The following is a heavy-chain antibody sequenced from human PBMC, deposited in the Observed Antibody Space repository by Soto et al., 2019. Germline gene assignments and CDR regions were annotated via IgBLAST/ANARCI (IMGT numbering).Heavy chain of an antibody. V-gene: IGHV3-7*03. J-gene: IGHJ5*02. CDR1: GFTFSSYW. CDR3: AREADYYGSGSYSWFDP. CDR2: IKQDGSEK. D-gene: IGHD3-10*01. Sequence: PGGSLRLSCAASGFTFSSYWMSWVRQAPGKGLEWVANIKQDGSEKYYVDSVKGRFTISRDNAKNSLYLQMNSLRAEDTAVYYCAREADYYGSGSYSWFDPWGQGTLVTVSS.